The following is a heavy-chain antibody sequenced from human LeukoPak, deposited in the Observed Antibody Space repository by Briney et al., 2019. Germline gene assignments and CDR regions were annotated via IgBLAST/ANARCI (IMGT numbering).Heavy chain of an antibody. V-gene: IGHV1-18*04. CDR1: GYTFTRYG. J-gene: IGHJ5*02. Sequence: ASVKVSCKASGYTFTRYGISWVRQAPGQGLEWMGWISAYDGNTNYAQKFQGRVTVTTDTSTTTAYMELRSLRSDDTAVYYCARDKVIASAGTPTWFDPWGQGTLVTVSS. D-gene: IGHD6-13*01. CDR3: ARDKVIASAGTPTWFDP. CDR2: ISAYDGNT.